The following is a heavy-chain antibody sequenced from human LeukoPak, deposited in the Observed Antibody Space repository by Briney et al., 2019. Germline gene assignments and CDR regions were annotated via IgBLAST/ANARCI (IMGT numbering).Heavy chain of an antibody. CDR2: INQDGSEK. CDR3: ARARMREERRPFSLLYYYHYYMDV. CDR1: RFTFSSYW. D-gene: IGHD3-16*01. J-gene: IGHJ6*03. Sequence: GGSLRLSCAASRFTFSSYWMSWVRQAPGKGLEWVANINQDGSEKYYVDFVKGRFTISRDNARNSVYLQVSSLRAEDTAVYYCARARMREERRPFSLLYYYHYYMDVWGKGTTVTVSS. V-gene: IGHV3-7*01.